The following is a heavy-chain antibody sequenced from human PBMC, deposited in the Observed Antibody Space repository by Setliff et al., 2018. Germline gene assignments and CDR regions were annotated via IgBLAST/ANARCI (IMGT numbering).Heavy chain of an antibody. J-gene: IGHJ6*03. V-gene: IGHV4-61*09. CDR3: ARVTGFFYVDA. CDR1: GGSVGSDFSY. Sequence: SETLSLTCTVSGGSVGSDFSYWTWIRQPAGKGPEWIGQIYTTWSTNYNPSLRSRATKSLDASRNQFSLRLTSGTAADTAVYYCARVTGFFYVDAWGKGTTVTVS. CDR2: IYTTWST.